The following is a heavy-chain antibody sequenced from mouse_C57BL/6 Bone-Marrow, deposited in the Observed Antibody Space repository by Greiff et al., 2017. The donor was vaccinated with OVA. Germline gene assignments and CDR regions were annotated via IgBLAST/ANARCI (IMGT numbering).Heavy chain of an antibody. V-gene: IGHV5-4*03. CDR2: ISDGGSYT. D-gene: IGHD4-1*01. Sequence: DVMLVESGGGLVKPGGSLKLSCAASGFTFSSYAMSWVRQTPEKRPEWVATISDGGSYTYYPDNVKGRFTISRDNAKNNLYLQMSHLKSEDTAMYYCARQGIAGTSYWGQGTTLTVSS. J-gene: IGHJ2*01. CDR1: GFTFSSYA. CDR3: ARQGIAGTSY.